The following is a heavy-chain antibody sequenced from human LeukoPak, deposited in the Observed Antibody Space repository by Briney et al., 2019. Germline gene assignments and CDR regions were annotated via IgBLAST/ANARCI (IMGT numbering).Heavy chain of an antibody. CDR2: MNPNSGNT. CDR3: ARGPRWLQFNLPDY. CDR1: GYTFTSYD. V-gene: IGHV1-8*01. D-gene: IGHD5-24*01. J-gene: IGHJ4*02. Sequence: ASVKASCKASGYTFTSYDINWVRQATGQGLEWMGWMNPNSGNTGYAQKFQGRVTMTRNTSISTAYMELSSLRSEDTAVYYCARGPRWLQFNLPDYWGQGTLVTVSS.